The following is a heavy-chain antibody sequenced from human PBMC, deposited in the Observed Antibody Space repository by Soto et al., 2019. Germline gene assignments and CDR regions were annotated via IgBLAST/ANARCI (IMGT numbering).Heavy chain of an antibody. CDR3: TTGIPANYDFWSGYYYYGMDV. Sequence: PGGSLRLSCAASGFTFSNAWMNWVRQAPGKELEKIGRIKSKTDGGTTDYDAPVKGRSTISRDDSKNTLYLQMNSLKTEDTAVYYCTTGIPANYDFWSGYYYYGMDVWGQGTTVTVSS. CDR2: IKSKTDGGTT. D-gene: IGHD3-3*01. CDR1: GFTFSNAW. V-gene: IGHV3-15*07. J-gene: IGHJ6*02.